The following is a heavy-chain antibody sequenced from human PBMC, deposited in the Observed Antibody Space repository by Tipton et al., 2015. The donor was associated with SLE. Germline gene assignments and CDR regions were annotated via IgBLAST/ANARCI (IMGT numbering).Heavy chain of an antibody. CDR2: INHSGST. CDR3: AGAVGAAAGMRDY. Sequence: TLSLTCAVYGGSFNGYYLSWLRQPPGKGLEWIGEINHSGSTNYNPSLKSRVTMSVDTSKHQFSLKVSSVTAADTAVYYCAGAVGAAAGMRDYWGQGTLVTVSS. D-gene: IGHD6-13*01. V-gene: IGHV4-34*01. J-gene: IGHJ4*02. CDR1: GGSFNGYY.